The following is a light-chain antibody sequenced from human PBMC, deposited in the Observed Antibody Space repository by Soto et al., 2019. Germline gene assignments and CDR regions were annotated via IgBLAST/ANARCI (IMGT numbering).Light chain of an antibody. CDR3: QQLNSYPQT. CDR2: KAS. CDR1: QSISSW. J-gene: IGKJ5*01. V-gene: IGKV1-5*03. Sequence: DIQFTQSPSTLSASVGDRVTITCRASQSISSWLAWYQQKPGKAPKLLIYKASSLESGVPSRFSGSGSGTEFTLTISSLQPEDSATYFCQQLNSYPQTFGQGTRLEIK.